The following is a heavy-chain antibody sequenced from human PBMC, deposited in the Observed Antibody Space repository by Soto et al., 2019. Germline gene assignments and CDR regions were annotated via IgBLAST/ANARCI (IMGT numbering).Heavy chain of an antibody. J-gene: IGHJ5*02. V-gene: IGHV1-69*01. CDR3: ARETITSGYDLYNWFDP. CDR2: IIPIFGTA. D-gene: IGHD5-12*01. CDR1: GGTFSSYA. Sequence: QVQLVQSGAEVKKPGSSVKVSCKASGGTFSSYAISWVRQAPGQGLEWMGGIIPIFGTANYAQKFQGRVTITADESTSTAYMELISLRSDDTAVYYCARETITSGYDLYNWFDPWGQGTLVTVSS.